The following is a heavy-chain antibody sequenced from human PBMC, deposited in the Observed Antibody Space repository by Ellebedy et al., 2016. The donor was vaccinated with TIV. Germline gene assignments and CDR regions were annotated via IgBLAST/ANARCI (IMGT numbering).Heavy chain of an antibody. D-gene: IGHD4-17*01. CDR3: AKDRDYASSSSDY. V-gene: IGHV4-59*01. CDR1: GVSIRSYY. J-gene: IGHJ4*02. Sequence: SETLSLXXSVSGVSIRSYYWSWIRQPPGKGLEWIGNLYYSGTTDYDPSLKSRVTISGDASKNEISLQLTSVTAADTALYYCAKDRDYASSSSDYWGQGTLLTVSS. CDR2: LYYSGTT.